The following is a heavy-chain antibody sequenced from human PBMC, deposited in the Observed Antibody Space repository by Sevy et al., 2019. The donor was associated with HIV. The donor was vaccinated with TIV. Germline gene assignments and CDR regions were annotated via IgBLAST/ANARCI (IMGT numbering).Heavy chain of an antibody. CDR1: GFDFNHYG. CDR3: AKAHIATWWTLDY. D-gene: IGHD2-21*01. J-gene: IGHJ4*02. V-gene: IGHV3-30*18. Sequence: GGSLRLSCAASGFDFNHYGIYWVRQAPGRGLEWVSFISNSGSDQYYAVSVKGRFTISRHYSNNTVYLEMQSLRSADTATYFCAKAHIATWWTLDYWGQGTTVTVSS. CDR2: ISNSGSDQ.